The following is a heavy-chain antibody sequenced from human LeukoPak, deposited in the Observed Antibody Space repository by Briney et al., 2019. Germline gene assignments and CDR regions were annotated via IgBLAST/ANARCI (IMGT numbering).Heavy chain of an antibody. CDR3: AKDTGSRYAFDI. J-gene: IGHJ3*02. CDR2: ISCSCVDT. Sequence: SGVRQAXXXXXXXVSSISCSCVDTYYAHSVKGRFTIFRHNSENTVYLQMDSLRAEDTAVYYCAKDTGSRYAFDIWGQGTMVTVSS. V-gene: IGHV3-23*01. D-gene: IGHD3-10*01.